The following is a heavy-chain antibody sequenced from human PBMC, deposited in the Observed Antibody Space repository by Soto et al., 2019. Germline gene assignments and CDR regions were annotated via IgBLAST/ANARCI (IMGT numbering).Heavy chain of an antibody. D-gene: IGHD5-18*01. J-gene: IGHJ5*02. CDR3: AQLWQTDWFDP. Sequence: SETLSLTCTVSGGSINSGNYYWTWIRQYPGKGLEWIAYIYYTGSTYYNQSLKSRVTISLDTSKNQFSLNLSSVTAADTAVYYCAQLWQTDWFDPWGQGTLVTVSS. V-gene: IGHV4-31*03. CDR2: IYYTGST. CDR1: GGSINSGNYY.